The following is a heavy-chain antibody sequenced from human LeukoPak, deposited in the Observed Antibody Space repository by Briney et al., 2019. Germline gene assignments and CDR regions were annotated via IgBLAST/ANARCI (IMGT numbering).Heavy chain of an antibody. Sequence: SETLSLTCTVSGGSISSGGYYWSWIRQHPGKGLEWIGYIYYSGSTYYNPSLKSRVTIPVDTSKNQFSLKLSSVTAADTAVYYCAREEVTMVRGPLTYYYYGMDVWGQGTTVTVSS. D-gene: IGHD3-10*01. CDR3: AREEVTMVRGPLTYYYYGMDV. J-gene: IGHJ6*02. CDR1: GGSISSGGYY. V-gene: IGHV4-31*03. CDR2: IYYSGST.